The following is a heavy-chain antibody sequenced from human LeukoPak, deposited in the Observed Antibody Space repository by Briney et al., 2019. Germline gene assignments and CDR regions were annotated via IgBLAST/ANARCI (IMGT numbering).Heavy chain of an antibody. CDR3: ARGSGSYYYYYMDV. Sequence: KSSETPSLTCTVSGGSISSYYWSWIRQPAGKGLEWIGRIYTSGTTNYNPSLKSRVTMSVDTSKNQFSLNLSSVTAADTAVYYCARGSGSYYYYYMDVWGKGTTVTVSS. CDR1: GGSISSYY. V-gene: IGHV4-4*07. J-gene: IGHJ6*03. CDR2: IYTSGTT.